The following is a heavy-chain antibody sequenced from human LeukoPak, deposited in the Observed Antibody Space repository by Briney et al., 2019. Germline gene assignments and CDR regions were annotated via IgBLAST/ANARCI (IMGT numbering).Heavy chain of an antibody. CDR2: ISYDGSNK. V-gene: IGHV3-30-3*01. J-gene: IGHJ4*02. CDR1: GFTFSSYA. Sequence: PGRSLRLSCAASGFTFSSYAMHWVRQAPGKGLEWVAVISYDGSNKYYADSVKGRFTISRDNSKNTLYLQMNSLRAEDTAVYYCAKDGAYDFWSGYYVDYWGQGTLVTVSS. CDR3: AKDGAYDFWSGYYVDY. D-gene: IGHD3-3*01.